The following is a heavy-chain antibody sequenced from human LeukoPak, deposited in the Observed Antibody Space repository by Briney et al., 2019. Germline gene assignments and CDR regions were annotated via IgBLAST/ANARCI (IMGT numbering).Heavy chain of an antibody. V-gene: IGHV4-39*07. CDR1: GGSISSTGSF. Sequence: SETLSLTCTVSGGSISSTGSFWGWIRQPPGKGLEWIGGIYSGGITYYNPSLKSRVTISEDTSKNRFSLKMTSMTAADTAIYYCWLEKVVAAYFDSWGQGTLVTVSS. CDR2: IYSGGIT. J-gene: IGHJ4*02. D-gene: IGHD2-15*01. CDR3: WLEKVVAAYFDS.